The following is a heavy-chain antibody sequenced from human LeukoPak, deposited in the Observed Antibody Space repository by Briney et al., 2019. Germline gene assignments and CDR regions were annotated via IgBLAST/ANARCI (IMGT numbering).Heavy chain of an antibody. D-gene: IGHD3-3*01. CDR2: INHSGST. Sequence: SETLSLTCAVYGGSFSGCYWSWIRQPPGMGLEWIGEINHSGSTNYNASLKSRVTISVDTSKNQFSLKLSSVTAADTAVYYCARGVPNNMITIFGVLINAPWFDPWGQGTLVTVSS. CDR1: GGSFSGCY. V-gene: IGHV4-34*01. CDR3: ARGVPNNMITIFGVLINAPWFDP. J-gene: IGHJ5*02.